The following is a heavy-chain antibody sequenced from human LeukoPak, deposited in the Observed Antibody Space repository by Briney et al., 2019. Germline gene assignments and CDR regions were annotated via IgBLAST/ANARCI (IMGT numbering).Heavy chain of an antibody. CDR2: INPSGDTT. V-gene: IGHV1-46*01. Sequence: GASVTVSCKASGYTFTSYYMHWVRQAPGQGLEWMGIINPSGDTTSYAPKFQGRVTMTRDTSTSTVYMELSSLRSEDTAMYYCASAVETHDFDFWGQGTLVTVSS. CDR1: GYTFTSYY. J-gene: IGHJ4*02. D-gene: IGHD2-2*01. CDR3: ASAVETHDFDF.